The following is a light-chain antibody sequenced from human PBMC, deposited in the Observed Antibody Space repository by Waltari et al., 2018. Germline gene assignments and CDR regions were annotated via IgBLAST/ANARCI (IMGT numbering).Light chain of an antibody. Sequence: EIVLTQSPGTLSMSPGERATLPCRASQSVARALAWYQQKPGQTPRLLIYNSSTRATGVPDRFSGGGSGTDFTLTISRLEPEDFAVYYCQNYVRLPATFGQGTKVEIK. CDR1: QSVARA. J-gene: IGKJ1*01. CDR2: NSS. CDR3: QNYVRLPAT. V-gene: IGKV3-20*01.